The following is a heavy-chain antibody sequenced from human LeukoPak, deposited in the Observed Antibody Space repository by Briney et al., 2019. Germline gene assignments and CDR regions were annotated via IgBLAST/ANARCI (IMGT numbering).Heavy chain of an antibody. V-gene: IGHV3-7*01. CDR2: INHDGSDK. Sequence: PGPSLSPSLAPSASAFITIWTSSVRPAPGKGREWVANINHDGSDKYYVDSVKGRFTISRDNAKNSLYLQMNSLRAEDTAVYYCATSRDTAMETGGQGTLVIVSS. CDR1: ASAFITIW. J-gene: IGHJ4*02. D-gene: IGHD5-18*01. CDR3: ATSRDTAMET.